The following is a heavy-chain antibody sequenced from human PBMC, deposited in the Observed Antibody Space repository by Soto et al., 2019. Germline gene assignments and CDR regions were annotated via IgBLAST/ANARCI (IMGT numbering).Heavy chain of an antibody. Sequence: QLHLVQSGADVKKPGASVTVSCSASGYPVTAYYMHWVRRAPGRGLEWMGGINPATGAAKYTQTIQGRVTMTRDTSTSTVFMELSGLTSADTAVFYCGRGGRVGVAGSAAFDMWGQGTLVTVSS. CDR3: GRGGRVGVAGSAAFDM. CDR2: INPATGAA. CDR1: GYPVTAYY. J-gene: IGHJ3*02. D-gene: IGHD3-3*01. V-gene: IGHV1-2*02.